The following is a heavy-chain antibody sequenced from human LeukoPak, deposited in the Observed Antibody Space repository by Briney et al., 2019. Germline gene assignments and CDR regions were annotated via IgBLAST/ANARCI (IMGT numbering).Heavy chain of an antibody. CDR3: ATGRNGVVPAPILGVGPWYNYHYMDV. V-gene: IGHV4-34*01. Sequence: SETLSLTCVVYGGSFSGYYWSWIRQPPGKGLEWIGEIVHSGTTNYNPSLKSRVTMSVDTSKNQFSLMVSSVTAADTAVYYCATGRNGVVPAPILGVGPWYNYHYMDVWGKGTTVTVSS. D-gene: IGHD2-2*02. CDR2: IVHSGTT. J-gene: IGHJ6*03. CDR1: GGSFSGYY.